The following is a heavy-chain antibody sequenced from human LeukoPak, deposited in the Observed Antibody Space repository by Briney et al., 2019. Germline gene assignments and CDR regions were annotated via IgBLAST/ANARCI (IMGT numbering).Heavy chain of an antibody. V-gene: IGHV3-7*04. Sequence: PGGSPRLSCVASGFTFSNSAMSWVRQAPGKGLEWVANIKQDGSEKYYVHSVKGRFTISRDNAKNSLYLQMNSLRAEDTAAYYCARDLVAVPPGVMDWGQGTLVRVSS. CDR2: IKQDGSEK. CDR3: ARDLVAVPPGVMD. D-gene: IGHD2-15*01. J-gene: IGHJ4*02. CDR1: GFTFSNSA.